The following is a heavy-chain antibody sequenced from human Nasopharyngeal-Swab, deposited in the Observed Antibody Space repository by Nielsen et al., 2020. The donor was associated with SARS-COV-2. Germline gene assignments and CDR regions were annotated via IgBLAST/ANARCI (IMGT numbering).Heavy chain of an antibody. CDR2: IAIGGGSA. Sequence: EFLKISCAASGFTFSNYAIHWVRQAPGKGLEYVSAIAIGGGSAYYAKSVKGRFTISRDDSKNTVYLEMGSLRAEARAVYYCARRHSGNCYDYWGQGTLVTVSS. J-gene: IGHJ4*02. CDR1: GFTFSNYA. V-gene: IGHV3-64*01. D-gene: IGHD3-10*01. CDR3: ARRHSGNCYDY.